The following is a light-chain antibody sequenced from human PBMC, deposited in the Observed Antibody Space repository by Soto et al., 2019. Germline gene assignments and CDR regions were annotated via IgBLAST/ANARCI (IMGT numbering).Light chain of an antibody. V-gene: IGKV3-11*01. Sequence: EIVLTQSPATLSLSPGERATLSCRATENLRTFLAWYQQKAGQAPRLLIYDASNRATGIPDRFSGSGSGTDFTLTISNLEPEDSAVYYCQQRSNWPPEITFGQGTRLEIK. CDR2: DAS. CDR3: QQRSNWPPEIT. J-gene: IGKJ5*01. CDR1: ENLRTF.